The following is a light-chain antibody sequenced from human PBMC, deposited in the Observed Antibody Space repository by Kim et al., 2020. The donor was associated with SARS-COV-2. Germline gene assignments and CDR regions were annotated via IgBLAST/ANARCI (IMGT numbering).Light chain of an antibody. J-gene: IGKJ1*01. CDR3: QQYWT. Sequence: STLSAAVGDRVTITGRASQSISSWLAWYQQKPGKAPKLLIYDASSLESGVPSRFSGSGSGTEFTLTISSLQPDDFATYYCQQYWTFGQGTKVDIK. V-gene: IGKV1-5*01. CDR2: DAS. CDR1: QSISSW.